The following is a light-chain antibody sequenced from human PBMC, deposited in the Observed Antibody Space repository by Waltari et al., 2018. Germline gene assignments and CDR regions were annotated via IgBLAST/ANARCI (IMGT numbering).Light chain of an antibody. V-gene: IGKV3-15*01. CDR1: QSIRSN. CDR3: QQYDNWLGT. Sequence: EIVMTQSPATRSVFPGERATLSCRASQSIRSNLAWYQHKPGQAPRLLIYGASPRATGLPASLSGSGSGTEFTLTISSLQSEDFAVYFCQQYDNWLGTFGQGTKVEIK. CDR2: GAS. J-gene: IGKJ1*01.